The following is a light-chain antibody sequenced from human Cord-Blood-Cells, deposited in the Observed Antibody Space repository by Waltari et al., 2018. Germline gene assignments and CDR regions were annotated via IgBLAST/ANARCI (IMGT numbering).Light chain of an antibody. CDR2: DAS. J-gene: IGKJ3*01. V-gene: IGKV3-11*01. Sequence: EIVLTQSPATLPLFPGERATLSCRASQSVSSYLAWYQQKPGQAPRLLINDASNRAAGIPARFSGSGAATVFTLTSSSLEPEYFAVYYCQQRSNWPTFGPGTKVDIK. CDR3: QQRSNWPT. CDR1: QSVSSY.